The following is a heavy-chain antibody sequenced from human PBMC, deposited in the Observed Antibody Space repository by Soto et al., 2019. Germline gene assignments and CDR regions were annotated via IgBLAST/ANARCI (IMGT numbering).Heavy chain of an antibody. V-gene: IGHV4-28*01. J-gene: IGHJ4*02. CDR3: SKRQTQGPIDY. Sequence: QVQLQESGPGLVKPSDTLSLTCAVSGYSISSSNWWGWIRQPPGKGLEWIGYIYYSGTTYYNPSLKSRVNTSVDTSKNQFSLTLTSVTAVDTAVYYCSKRQTQGPIDYWGQGTLVTVSS. CDR2: IYYSGTT. CDR1: GYSISSSNW.